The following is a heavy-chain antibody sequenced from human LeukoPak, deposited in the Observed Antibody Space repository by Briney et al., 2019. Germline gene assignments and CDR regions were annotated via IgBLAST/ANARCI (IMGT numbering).Heavy chain of an antibody. CDR3: ARELGYCSGGSCYDSGGMDV. Sequence: GRSLRLSCAASGFTFDDYAMHWVRQAPGKGLEWVSGISWNSGSIGYADSVKGRFTISRDNSKNTLYLQMNSLRAEDTAVYYCARELGYCSGGSCYDSGGMDVWGQGTTVTVSS. CDR2: ISWNSGSI. D-gene: IGHD2-15*01. J-gene: IGHJ6*02. V-gene: IGHV3-9*01. CDR1: GFTFDDYA.